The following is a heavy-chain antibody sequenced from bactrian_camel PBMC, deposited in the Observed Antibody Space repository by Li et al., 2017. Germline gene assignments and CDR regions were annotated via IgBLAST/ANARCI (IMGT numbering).Heavy chain of an antibody. Sequence: VQLVESGGGSVQVGGSLRLSCSVSGYTYTSYCNHWFRQAPGKEREGVAAIDYAGSPTYTYSVKDRFTISKDSVANTLYLQMNSLKPEDTGMYYCAARRHGECYFWANNWSRATWYDYWGQGTQVTVS. J-gene: IGHJ4*01. V-gene: IGHV3S26*01. CDR2: IDYAGSP. D-gene: IGHD8*01. CDR3: AARRHGECYFWANNWSRATWYDY. CDR1: GYTYTSYC.